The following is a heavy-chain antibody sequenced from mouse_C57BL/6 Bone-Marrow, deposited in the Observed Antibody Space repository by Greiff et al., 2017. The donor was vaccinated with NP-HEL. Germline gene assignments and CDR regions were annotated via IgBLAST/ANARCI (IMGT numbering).Heavy chain of an antibody. J-gene: IGHJ2*01. V-gene: IGHV3-6*01. CDR1: GYSITSGYY. Sequence: EVQLVESGPGLVKPSQSLSLTCSVTGYSITSGYYWNWIRQFPGNKLEWMGYISYDGSNNYNPSLKNRISITRDTSKNQFFLKLNSVTTEDTATYYCAREGGKRSYFDYWGQGTTLTVSS. CDR2: ISYDGSN. CDR3: AREGGKRSYFDY. D-gene: IGHD2-1*01.